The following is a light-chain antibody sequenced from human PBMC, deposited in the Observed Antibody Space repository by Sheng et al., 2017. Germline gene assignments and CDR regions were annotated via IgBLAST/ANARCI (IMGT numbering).Light chain of an antibody. CDR2: GAS. J-gene: IGKJ2*01. Sequence: EIVMTQSPATLSVSPGERATLSCRASQSVSRNLAWYQXKPGQAPRLLIHGASNRATGIPDRFSGGGSGTDFTLTISRLEPEDFAVYYCQQYGSSLTFGQGTKLEIK. V-gene: IGKV3-20*01. CDR3: QQYGSSLT. CDR1: QSVSRN.